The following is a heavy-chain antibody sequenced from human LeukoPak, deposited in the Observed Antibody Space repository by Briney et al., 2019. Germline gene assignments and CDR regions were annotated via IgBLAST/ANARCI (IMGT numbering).Heavy chain of an antibody. CDR3: ASADFYGSGSYYSGGCDY. CDR2: ISYDGSKE. CDR1: GFSFSSYA. D-gene: IGHD3-10*01. J-gene: IGHJ4*02. V-gene: IGHV3-30*04. Sequence: GGSLRLSCAASGFSFSSYAMHWVRQAPGKGLEWVAVISYDGSKEYYTDSVKGRFTISRDNSKNTLYLEMNSLRNEDTAVYYCASADFYGSGSYYSGGCDYWGQGTLVTVSS.